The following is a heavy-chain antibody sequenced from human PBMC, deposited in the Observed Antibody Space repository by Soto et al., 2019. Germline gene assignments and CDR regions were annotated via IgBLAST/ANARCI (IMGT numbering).Heavy chain of an antibody. V-gene: IGHV5-51*01. Sequence: AESQKISCKRCDYTSTAYWIGEGRQTPGRRPEWVGVINARDVDVNYSPPVEGEVTISADKSTNTAFLQWSSLKAADTAMYYSARADCTPDVWYHTYDIWGQGTMVTVSS. CDR1: DYTSTAYW. CDR2: INARDVDV. CDR3: ARADCTPDVWYHTYDI. J-gene: IGHJ3*02. D-gene: IGHD2-8*01.